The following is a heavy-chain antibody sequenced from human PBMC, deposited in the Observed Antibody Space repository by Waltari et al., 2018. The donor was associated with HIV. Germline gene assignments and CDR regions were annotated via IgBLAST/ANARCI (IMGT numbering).Heavy chain of an antibody. Sequence: QVQLQESGPGLVKPSETLSLTCTVSGGSISSYYWSWIRQPPGKGLEWIGYIYYSGSTNYNPSLKSRFTISVDTSKNQFSLKLSSVTAADTAVYYCARMYYYDSSTLSLYYYYYGMDVWGQGTTVTVSS. D-gene: IGHD3-22*01. CDR3: ARMYYYDSSTLSLYYYYYGMDV. V-gene: IGHV4-59*01. J-gene: IGHJ6*02. CDR1: GGSISSYY. CDR2: IYYSGST.